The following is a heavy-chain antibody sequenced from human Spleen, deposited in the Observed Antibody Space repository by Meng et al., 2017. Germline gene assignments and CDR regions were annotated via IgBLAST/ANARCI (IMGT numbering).Heavy chain of an antibody. Sequence: GESLKISCAASGFTFSSYSMNGVRPAPGKGLEWVSSISSSSSYIYYADSVKGRFTISRDNAKNSLYLQMNSVRAEDTAVYYCARDMVLRYGMDVWGQGTTVTVSS. CDR1: GFTFSSYS. V-gene: IGHV3-21*01. CDR3: ARDMVLRYGMDV. CDR2: ISSSSSYI. J-gene: IGHJ6*02. D-gene: IGHD4/OR15-4a*01.